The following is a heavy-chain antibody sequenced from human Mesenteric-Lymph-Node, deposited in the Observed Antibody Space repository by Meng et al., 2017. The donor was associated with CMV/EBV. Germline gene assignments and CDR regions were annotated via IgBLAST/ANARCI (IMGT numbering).Heavy chain of an antibody. CDR3: ARGNAHAFDY. CDR1: EFTFSSYW. V-gene: IGHV3-74*01. D-gene: IGHD1-1*01. J-gene: IGHJ4*02. CDR2: INSDGSGT. Sequence: GEALKISCAAPEFTFSSYWMHWVRQAPGKGPMWVSRINSDGSGTTYADSVKGRFTISRDNAKNTLYLQMNSLGAEDTAVYYCARGNAHAFDYWGQGTLVTVSS.